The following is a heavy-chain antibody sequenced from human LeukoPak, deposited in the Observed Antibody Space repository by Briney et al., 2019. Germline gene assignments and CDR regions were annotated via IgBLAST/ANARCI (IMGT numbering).Heavy chain of an antibody. D-gene: IGHD3-9*01. Sequence: ASVKVSCKASGYTFTSYYMHWVRQAPGQGLEWMGIINPSGGSTSYAQKFQGRVTMTRDTSTSTVYMELGSLRSEDTAVYYCARGRRAGLRYFDWLPNNWFDPWGQGTLVTVSS. CDR3: ARGRRAGLRYFDWLPNNWFDP. J-gene: IGHJ5*02. CDR2: INPSGGST. V-gene: IGHV1-46*01. CDR1: GYTFTSYY.